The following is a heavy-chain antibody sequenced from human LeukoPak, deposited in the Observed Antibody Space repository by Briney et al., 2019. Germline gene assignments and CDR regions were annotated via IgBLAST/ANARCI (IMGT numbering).Heavy chain of an antibody. CDR1: GYTFTGYY. D-gene: IGHD6-13*01. J-gene: IGHJ4*02. V-gene: IGHV1-2*02. CDR2: INPNSGGT. Sequence: ASVKVSCKASGYTFTGYYMHWVRQAPGQGLEWMGWINPNSGGTNYAQKFQGRVTITADKSTSTAYMELSSLRSEDTAVYYCASGDSSSWQTLDYWGQGTLVTVSS. CDR3: ASGDSSSWQTLDY.